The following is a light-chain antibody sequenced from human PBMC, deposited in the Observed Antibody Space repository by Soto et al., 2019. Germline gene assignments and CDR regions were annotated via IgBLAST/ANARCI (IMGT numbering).Light chain of an antibody. J-gene: IGLJ2*01. V-gene: IGLV4-69*01. CDR2: LNGDGSH. Sequence: QLVLTQSPSASASLGASVKLTCTLSSGHNNYAIAWHQQQPGKGPRYLMKLNGDGSHNRGDGIPDRFSGSSSGAERHLTISSLQSEDEADYYCQTWGTAIHDVVFGGGTKVTVL. CDR1: SGHNNYA. CDR3: QTWGTAIHDVV.